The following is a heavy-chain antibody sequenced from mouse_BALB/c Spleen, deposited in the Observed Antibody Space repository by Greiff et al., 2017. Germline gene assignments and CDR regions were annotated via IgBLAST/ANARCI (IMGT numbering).Heavy chain of an antibody. CDR1: GFTFTDYY. D-gene: IGHD1-1*01. CDR2: IRNKANGYTT. V-gene: IGHV7-3*02. J-gene: IGHJ3*01. CDR3: ARDPLLLN. Sequence: EVKLVESGGGLVQPGGSLRLSCATSGFTFTDYYMSWVRQPPGKALEWLGFIRNKANGYTTEYSASVKGRFTISRDNSQSILYLQMNTLRAEDSATYYCARDPLLLNWGQGTLVTVSA.